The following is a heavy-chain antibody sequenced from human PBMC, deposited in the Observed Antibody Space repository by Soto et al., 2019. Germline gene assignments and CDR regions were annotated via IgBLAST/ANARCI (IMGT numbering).Heavy chain of an antibody. CDR1: GYTFTSYG. V-gene: IGHV1-18*04. Sequence: QVPLVQSGAEVKKPGASVKVSCKASGYTFTSYGISWVRQAPGQGLEWMGWISAYNGNTNYAQKLQGRVTMTTDTSTSTVYMELRSLRSDDTAVYYCARTTNTIFGRPRFDPWGQGTLVTVSS. CDR3: ARTTNTIFGRPRFDP. CDR2: ISAYNGNT. J-gene: IGHJ5*02. D-gene: IGHD3-3*01.